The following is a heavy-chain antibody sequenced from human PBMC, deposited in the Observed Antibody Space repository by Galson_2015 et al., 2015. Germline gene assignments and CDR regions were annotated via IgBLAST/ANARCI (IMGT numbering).Heavy chain of an antibody. J-gene: IGHJ4*02. CDR3: AKEKSGSGWPDY. Sequence: SLRLSCAASGFTVSTNYMSWVRQAPGKGLEWVSLMYSDGTTYYAESVKGRFAFSRDTFKNTVYLQMNSLLFEDTAVYYCAKEKSGSGWPDYWGRGTLVTVSS. D-gene: IGHD6-19*01. CDR2: MYSDGTT. V-gene: IGHV3-53*01. CDR1: GFTVSTNY.